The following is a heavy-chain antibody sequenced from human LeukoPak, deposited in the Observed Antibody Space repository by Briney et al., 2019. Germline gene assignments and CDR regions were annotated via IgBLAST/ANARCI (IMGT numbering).Heavy chain of an antibody. CDR2: INPNSGGT. CDR3: ARLGATTYDY. D-gene: IGHD1-26*01. CDR1: GYTFTGYY. Sequence: ASVKVSCKASGYTFTGYYMHWVRQAPGQGLEWMGWINPNSGGTNYAQKFQGRVTMTRDTSINTAYMEMRWLKSDDTAVYYCARLGATTYDYWGQGTLVTVSS. V-gene: IGHV1-2*02. J-gene: IGHJ4*02.